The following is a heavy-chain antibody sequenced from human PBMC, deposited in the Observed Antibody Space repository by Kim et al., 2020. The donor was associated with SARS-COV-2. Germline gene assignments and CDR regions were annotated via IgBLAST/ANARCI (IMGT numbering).Heavy chain of an antibody. D-gene: IGHD2-2*01. CDR1: GGSFSGYY. CDR2: INHSGST. CDR3: ARGRPCSSTSCFFDY. V-gene: IGHV4-34*01. J-gene: IGHJ4*02. Sequence: SETLSLTCAVYGGSFSGYYWSWIRQPPGKGLEWIGEINHSGSTNYNPSLKSRVTISVDTSKNQFSLKLSSVTAADTAVYYCARGRPCSSTSCFFDYWGQGTLVTVSS.